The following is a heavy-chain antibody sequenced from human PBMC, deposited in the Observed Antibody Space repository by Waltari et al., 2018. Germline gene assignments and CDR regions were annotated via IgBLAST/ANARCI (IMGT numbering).Heavy chain of an antibody. CDR2: IYPGDSDT. Sequence: EVQLVQSGAEVKKPGESLKISCKDSGYSFTSYWIGWVRQMPGKGLEWMGSIYPGDSDTRYSPSCQGQVTSSADKSIRTAYLQWSSLKASDTAMYYCARRRNYPGGAMDVWGQGTTVTVSS. CDR3: ARRRNYPGGAMDV. D-gene: IGHD4-4*01. J-gene: IGHJ6*02. CDR1: GYSFTSYW. V-gene: IGHV5-51*01.